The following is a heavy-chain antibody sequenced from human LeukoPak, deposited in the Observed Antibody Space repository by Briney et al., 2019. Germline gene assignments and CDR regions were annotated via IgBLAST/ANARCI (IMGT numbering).Heavy chain of an antibody. V-gene: IGHV1-24*01. D-gene: IGHD3-22*01. J-gene: IGHJ4*02. CDR1: GYTLTELS. CDR2: FDPEDGET. Sequence: ASVKVSCKVSGYTLTELSMHWVRQAPGKGLEWMGGFDPEDGETIYAQEFQGRVTMTEDTSTDTAYMELSSLRSEDTAVYYCATGPLDSSAIPPGFDYWGQGTLVTVSS. CDR3: ATGPLDSSAIPPGFDY.